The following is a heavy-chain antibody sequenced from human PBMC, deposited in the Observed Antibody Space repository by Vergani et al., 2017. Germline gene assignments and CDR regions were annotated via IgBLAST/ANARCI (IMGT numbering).Heavy chain of an antibody. CDR3: ARGRFNKYSSSWYLIDY. CDR1: GGSFSGYY. J-gene: IGHJ4*02. Sequence: QVQLQQWGAGLLKPSETLSLTCAVYGGSFSGYYWSWIRQPPGKGLEWIGEINHSGSTNYNPSLKSRVTISVDTSKNQFSLKLSSVTAADTAVYYCARGRFNKYSSSWYLIDYWGQGTLVTVSS. V-gene: IGHV4-34*01. D-gene: IGHD6-13*01. CDR2: INHSGST.